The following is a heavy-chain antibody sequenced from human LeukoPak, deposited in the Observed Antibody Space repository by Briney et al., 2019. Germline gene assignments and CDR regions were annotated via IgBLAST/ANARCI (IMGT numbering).Heavy chain of an antibody. CDR2: ISNGGSYK. Sequence: GRSLRLSCEASGFTFSTYGMHWVRQAPGKGLEWVAGISNGGSYKYYADSVKGRFTISRDNSRNTLYLQMNSLRPDDTALYYCAKDQSQWGQGTLVIVSS. CDR3: AKDQSQ. CDR1: GFTFSTYG. J-gene: IGHJ4*02. V-gene: IGHV3-30*18.